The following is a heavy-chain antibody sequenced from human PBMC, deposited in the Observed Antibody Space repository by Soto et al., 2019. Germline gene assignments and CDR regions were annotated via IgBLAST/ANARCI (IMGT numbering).Heavy chain of an antibody. J-gene: IGHJ4*02. CDR3: ARCGRYDFWSGYRYFDY. Sequence: SLETLSLPRPVSGGSLRRCCFYLGWVRPPPGEGLEWIGSIYYSGSTYYNPSLKNRVTISVDTSKNQFSLKLSSVTAADTAVYYCARCGRYDFWSGYRYFDYWGQGTLVTVSS. CDR2: IYYSGST. CDR1: GGSLRRCCFY. V-gene: IGHV4-39*01. D-gene: IGHD3-3*01.